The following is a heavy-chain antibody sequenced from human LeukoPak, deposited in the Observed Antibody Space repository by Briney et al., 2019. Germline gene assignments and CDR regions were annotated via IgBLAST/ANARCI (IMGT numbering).Heavy chain of an antibody. D-gene: IGHD6-13*01. CDR2: INHSGST. J-gene: IGHJ4*02. Sequence: PSETLSLTWAVYGGSFSGYYWSWIRQPPGKGLEWIGEINHSGSTNYNPSLKSRVTISVDTSKNQFSLKLSSVTAADTAVYYCAERVAAGGDYWGQGTLVTVSS. CDR1: GGSFSGYY. CDR3: AERVAAGGDY. V-gene: IGHV4-34*01.